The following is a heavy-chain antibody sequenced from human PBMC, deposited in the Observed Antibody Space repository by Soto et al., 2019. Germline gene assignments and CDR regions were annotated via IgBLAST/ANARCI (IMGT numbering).Heavy chain of an antibody. CDR1: GGSIISGDYY. CDR2: IYYSGST. CDR3: ARAGVSIVVVPAAIIAPFNWFDP. J-gene: IGHJ5*02. Sequence: SETLSLTCTVSGGSIISGDYYWSWIRQPPGKGLEWIGYIYYSGSTYYNPSLKSRVTISVDTSKNQFSLKLSSVTAADTAVYYCARAGVSIVVVPAAIIAPFNWFDPWGQGTLVTVSS. D-gene: IGHD2-2*02. V-gene: IGHV4-30-4*01.